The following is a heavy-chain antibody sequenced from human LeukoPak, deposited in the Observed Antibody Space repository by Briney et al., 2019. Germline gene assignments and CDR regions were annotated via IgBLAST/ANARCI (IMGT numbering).Heavy chain of an antibody. V-gene: IGHV3-23*01. CDR3: AKDIGSGSYSYYFDY. CDR1: GFTFSSYA. CDR2: ISGSGGST. J-gene: IGHJ4*02. Sequence: GGSLRLSCAASGFTFSSYAMSWVRQAPGKGLEWVSAISGSGGSTYYADSVKGRFTISRDNPKNTLYLQMNSLRAEDTAVYYCAKDIGSGSYSYYFDYWGQGTLVTVSS. D-gene: IGHD1-26*01.